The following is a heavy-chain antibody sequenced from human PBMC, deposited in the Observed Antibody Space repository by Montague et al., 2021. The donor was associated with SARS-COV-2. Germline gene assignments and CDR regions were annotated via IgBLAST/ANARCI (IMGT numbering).Heavy chain of an antibody. Sequence: SETLSLTCTVSGGSISSYYWSWIRQPPGRGLEWIGYICYSGSTNYNPSLKSRVTISVDTSKNQFSLKLSSVTAADTAVYYCAGVFPRWLQFDPYFDYWGQGTLVTVSS. CDR3: AGVFPRWLQFDPYFDY. CDR1: GGSISSYY. V-gene: IGHV4-59*01. D-gene: IGHD5-24*01. CDR2: ICYSGST. J-gene: IGHJ4*02.